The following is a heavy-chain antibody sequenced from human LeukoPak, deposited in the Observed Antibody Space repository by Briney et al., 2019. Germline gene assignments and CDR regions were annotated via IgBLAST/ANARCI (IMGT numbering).Heavy chain of an antibody. CDR3: ARGERAMATRKAGFDY. CDR1: GYDFANSW. D-gene: IGHD5-24*01. V-gene: IGHV5-51*01. J-gene: IGHJ4*02. CDR2: IYPRDSDT. Sequence: GESLKISCTASGYDFANSWIGWVRQMPGKGLEWMGIIYPRDSDTIYSPSFQGQVIISADKSIRTAYLQRSSLTASDTAIYYRARGERAMATRKAGFDYWGQGTLVTVSS.